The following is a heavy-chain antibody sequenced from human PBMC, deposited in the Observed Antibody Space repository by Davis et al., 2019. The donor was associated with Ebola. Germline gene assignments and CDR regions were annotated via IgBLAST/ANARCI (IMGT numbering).Heavy chain of an antibody. J-gene: IGHJ4*02. D-gene: IGHD4-17*01. V-gene: IGHV3-30*03. CDR3: ARDLGRVTVGN. Sequence: PGGSLRLSCAASGFTFSDSAMHWVRQAPSKALEWVAVISHDGSNQYYADSVRGRFTISRDNAKASLYLQMNSLKTGDTAFYYCARDLGRVTVGNWGQGTLVTVSS. CDR1: GFTFSDSA. CDR2: ISHDGSNQ.